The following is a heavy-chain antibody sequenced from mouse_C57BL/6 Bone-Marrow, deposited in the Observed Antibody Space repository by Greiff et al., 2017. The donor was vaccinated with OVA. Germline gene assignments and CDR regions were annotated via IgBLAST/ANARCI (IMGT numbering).Heavy chain of an antibody. J-gene: IGHJ4*01. V-gene: IGHV5-15*01. Sequence: EVKLVESGGGLVQPGGSLKLSCAASGFTFSDYGMAWVRQAPRKGPEWVAFISNLAYSIYYADTVTGRFTISRENAKNTLYLEMSSLRSEDTAMYYCARLWGDYYAMDYWGQGTSVTVSS. CDR3: ARLWGDYYAMDY. CDR2: ISNLAYSI. CDR1: GFTFSDYG.